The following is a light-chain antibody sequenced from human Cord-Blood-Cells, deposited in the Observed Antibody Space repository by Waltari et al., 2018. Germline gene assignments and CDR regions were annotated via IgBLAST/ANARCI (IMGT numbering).Light chain of an antibody. V-gene: IGLV2-14*01. CDR2: DVS. J-gene: IGLJ3*02. CDR1: SSDVGGYNY. Sequence: QSALTQPASVSGSPGQSITISCTGTSSDVGGYNYVSWYQQHPGTAPTLMIYDVSNRPSGVSTLFSGSTSANTASLTISGLQAEDEADYYCSSYTSSSTLVFGGGTKLTVL. CDR3: SSYTSSSTLV.